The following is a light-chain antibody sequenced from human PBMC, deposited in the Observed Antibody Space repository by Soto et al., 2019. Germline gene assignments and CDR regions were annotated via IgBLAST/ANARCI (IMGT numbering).Light chain of an antibody. CDR3: QSYDSSLRGSYV. Sequence: QAVVTQPPSVSGAPGQRVTISCTGSSSNIGAGYDVHWYQQLPGTAPKLLIYGNSNRPSGVPDRFSGSKSGTSASLAITGLQAEDEADYYCQSYDSSLRGSYVFGTGTKVTVL. J-gene: IGLJ1*01. CDR2: GNS. CDR1: SSNIGAGYD. V-gene: IGLV1-40*01.